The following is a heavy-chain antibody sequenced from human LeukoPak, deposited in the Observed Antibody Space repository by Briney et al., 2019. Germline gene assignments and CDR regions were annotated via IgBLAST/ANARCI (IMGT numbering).Heavy chain of an antibody. D-gene: IGHD4-17*01. CDR3: ARVRWTTVTTVGWFDP. CDR2: ISAYNGNT. J-gene: IGHJ5*02. V-gene: IGHV1-18*01. CDR1: GYTFTSYG. Sequence: ASVKVSCKASGYTFTSYGISWVRQAPGQGLEWMGWISAYNGNTNYAQKLQGRVTMTTDTSTSTAYMELRSLRSDDTAVYYCARVRWTTVTTVGWFDPWGQGTLVTVSS.